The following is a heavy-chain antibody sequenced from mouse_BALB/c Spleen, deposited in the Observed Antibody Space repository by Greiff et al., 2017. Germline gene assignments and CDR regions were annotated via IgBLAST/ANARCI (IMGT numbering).Heavy chain of an antibody. Sequence: EVQRVESGGGLVKPGGSLKLSCAASGFTFSSYAMSWVRQTPEKRLEWVASISSGGSTYYPDSVKGRFTISRDNARNILYLQMSSLRSEDTAMYYCARGADWFAYWGQGTLVTVSA. CDR1: GFTFSSYA. CDR2: ISSGGST. J-gene: IGHJ3*01. CDR3: ARGADWFAY. V-gene: IGHV5-6-5*01.